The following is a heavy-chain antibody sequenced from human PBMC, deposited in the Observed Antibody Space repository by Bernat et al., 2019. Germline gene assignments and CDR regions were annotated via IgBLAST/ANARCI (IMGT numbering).Heavy chain of an antibody. D-gene: IGHD3-3*01. CDR2: ISGSGGST. Sequence: EVQLLESGGGLVQPGGSLRLSCAASGFTFSSYAMSWVRQAPGKGLEWVSAISGSGGSTYYADSVKGRFTISRDNSKNTLYLQMNSLRAEDTAVYYCANDFWSGYYQGVQHWGQGTLVTVSS. CDR3: ANDFWSGYYQGVQH. J-gene: IGHJ1*01. V-gene: IGHV3-23*01. CDR1: GFTFSSYA.